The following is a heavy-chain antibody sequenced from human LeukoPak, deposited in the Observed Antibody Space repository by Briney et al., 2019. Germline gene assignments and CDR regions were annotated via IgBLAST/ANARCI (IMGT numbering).Heavy chain of an antibody. J-gene: IGHJ4*02. D-gene: IGHD2-2*01. Sequence: GGSLRLSCAASGFTFNSYGMFWVRQAPGKGLEWVAFIWPDGGNKLYGDSVKGRFTISRDNSKNTVYLQMNSLRAEDTAVYYCARDYCRTTSCLESWGQGTLVTVSS. CDR3: ARDYCRTTSCLES. CDR1: GFTFNSYG. CDR2: IWPDGGNK. V-gene: IGHV3-33*01.